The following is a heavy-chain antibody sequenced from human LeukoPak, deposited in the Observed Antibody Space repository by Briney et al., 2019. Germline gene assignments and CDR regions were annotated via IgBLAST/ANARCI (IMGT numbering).Heavy chain of an antibody. Sequence: GASVKVSCKASGYTFTSYGITWVRQAPGQGLEWVGWISAYSGNTNYGQILQDRVTMTTDTSTSTAYMELKSLRPDDTAVYYCARTSQSYELLSGSDLGYWGQGTLVTVSS. V-gene: IGHV1-18*01. CDR3: ARTSQSYELLSGSDLGY. CDR1: GYTFTSYG. J-gene: IGHJ4*02. D-gene: IGHD3/OR15-3a*01. CDR2: ISAYSGNT.